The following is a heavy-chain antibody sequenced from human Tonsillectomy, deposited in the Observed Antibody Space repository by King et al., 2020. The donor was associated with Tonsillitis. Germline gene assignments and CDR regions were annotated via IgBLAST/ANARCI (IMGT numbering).Heavy chain of an antibody. CDR3: AKGAGLEWLLYHFDY. CDR2: INWNSGSI. J-gene: IGHJ4*02. Sequence: VQLVESGGGLVQPGRSLRLSCAVSGFTFDDYAIHWVRHAPGKGLEWVSGINWNSGSIGYADSVKGRFTISRDNAKNSLYLQMNSLRAEDTALYYCAKGAGLEWLLYHFDYWGQGTLVTVSS. D-gene: IGHD3-3*01. CDR1: GFTFDDYA. V-gene: IGHV3-9*01.